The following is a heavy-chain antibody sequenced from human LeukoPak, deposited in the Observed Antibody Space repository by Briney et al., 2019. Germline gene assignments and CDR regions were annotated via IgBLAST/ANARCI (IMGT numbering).Heavy chain of an antibody. D-gene: IGHD6-13*01. V-gene: IGHV3-7*03. CDR3: ARRGTSSSWYVCDY. J-gene: IGHJ4*02. CDR2: IKQDGSEK. Sequence: GGSLRLSCAASGFTFSSYWMGWVRQAPGKGLEWVANIKQDGSEKYYVDSVKGRFTISRDNAKNSLYLQMNSLRAEDTAVYYCARRGTSSSWYVCDYWGQGTLVTVSS. CDR1: GFTFSSYW.